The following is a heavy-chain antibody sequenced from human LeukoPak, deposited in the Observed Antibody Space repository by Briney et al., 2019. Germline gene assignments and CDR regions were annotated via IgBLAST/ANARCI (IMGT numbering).Heavy chain of an antibody. D-gene: IGHD6-13*01. J-gene: IGHJ4*02. CDR3: ARRVVWAAAGNSLYYFDY. Sequence: RTSETLSLTCSVPAKSIRTSDFWGWIRQPPGKGLEWIGSISHSGSTNYNPSLKSRVTISVDTSKNQFSLKLSSVTAADTAVYYCARRVVWAAAGNSLYYFDYWGQGTLVTVSS. CDR2: ISHSGST. CDR1: AKSIRTSDF. V-gene: IGHV4-38-2*02.